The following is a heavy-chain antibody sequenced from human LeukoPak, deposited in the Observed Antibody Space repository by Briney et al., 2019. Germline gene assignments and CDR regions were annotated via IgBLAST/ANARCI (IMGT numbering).Heavy chain of an antibody. D-gene: IGHD2/OR15-2a*01. J-gene: IGHJ4*02. CDR3: ARDFQNIATDY. CDR2: IKQDTDER. CDR1: GFTFRSYW. V-gene: IGHV3-7*01. Sequence: PGGSLRLSCAASGFTFRSYWMTWVRQAPGKGLEWVAYIKQDTDERAYVDSVKGRFTISRDNAKNSLYLQMNNLRVGDTAVYYCARDFQNIATDYWGQGTLVTVSS.